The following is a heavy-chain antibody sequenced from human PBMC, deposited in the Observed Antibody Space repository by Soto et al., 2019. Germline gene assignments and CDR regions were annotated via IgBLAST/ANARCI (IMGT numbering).Heavy chain of an antibody. D-gene: IGHD3-9*01. CDR2: IYDTGST. Sequence: ADTLALTSPGSGIALPTYYWSWLRQSPGKGLEWIGHIYDTGSTTYNPSLKSRVTISVDTSNKQFSLRLTSVTAADTAVYYCARCPIDHNWFDPWGQGTLVT. V-gene: IGHV4-59*07. CDR1: GIALPTYY. CDR3: ARCPIDHNWFDP. J-gene: IGHJ5*02.